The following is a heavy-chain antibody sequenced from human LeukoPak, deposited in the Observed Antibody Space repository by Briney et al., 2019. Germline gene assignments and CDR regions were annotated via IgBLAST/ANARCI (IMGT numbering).Heavy chain of an antibody. CDR3: AKDLALLWFGESSVKDAFDI. Sequence: GGSLRLSCAASGFTFSSYAMSWVRQAPGKGLEWVSTISGSGGSTYYADSVKGRFTISRDNSKNTLYLQMNSLRAEDTAVYYCAKDLALLWFGESSVKDAFDIWGQGTMVTVSS. D-gene: IGHD3-10*01. CDR1: GFTFSSYA. CDR2: ISGSGGST. V-gene: IGHV3-23*01. J-gene: IGHJ3*02.